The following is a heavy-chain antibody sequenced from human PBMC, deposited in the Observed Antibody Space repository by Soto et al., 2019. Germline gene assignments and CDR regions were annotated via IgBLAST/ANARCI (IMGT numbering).Heavy chain of an antibody. CDR3: TTASQWLPPYS. V-gene: IGHV3-15*01. D-gene: IGHD6-19*01. CDR1: GFTFTKAW. J-gene: IGHJ4*02. Sequence: EVQLVESGGGLVKPGGSLRLSCAASGFTFTKAWMTWVRQTPGKGQEWVGRIKSRADGGTTDYAASVKDRFIISRDDSNDTLYLHMNRLKTDDTAVYYCTTASQWLPPYSWGQGALVTVSS. CDR2: IKSRADGGTT.